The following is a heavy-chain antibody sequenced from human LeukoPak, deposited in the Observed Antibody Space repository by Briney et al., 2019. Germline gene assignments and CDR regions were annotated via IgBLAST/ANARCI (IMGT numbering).Heavy chain of an antibody. D-gene: IGHD4-17*01. J-gene: IGHJ4*02. Sequence: ASVKVSCKASGYTFTSYGITWVRQAPGQGLEWMGWISAYNGNTNYAQKLQGRVTMTTDTSMSTAYMELRSLRSDDTAVYYCARPNGDYVGDYFDYWGQGTLVTVSS. CDR3: ARPNGDYVGDYFDY. CDR1: GYTFTSYG. V-gene: IGHV1-18*04. CDR2: ISAYNGNT.